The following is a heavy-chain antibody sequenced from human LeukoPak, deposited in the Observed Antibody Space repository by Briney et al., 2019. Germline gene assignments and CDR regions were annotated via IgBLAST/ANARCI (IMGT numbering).Heavy chain of an antibody. Sequence: PSETLSLTCTVSGASIGSFYWNWIRQPPGKGLEWIASIYLSGRVYYNTSLRSRVSISIDTSRHQISLHLTSVTAADTAVYYYAGVDTAMIGGDYYYGMDVWGQGTTVTVSS. J-gene: IGHJ6*02. CDR3: AGVDTAMIGGDYYYGMDV. D-gene: IGHD5-18*01. V-gene: IGHV4-4*09. CDR1: GASIGSFY. CDR2: IYLSGRV.